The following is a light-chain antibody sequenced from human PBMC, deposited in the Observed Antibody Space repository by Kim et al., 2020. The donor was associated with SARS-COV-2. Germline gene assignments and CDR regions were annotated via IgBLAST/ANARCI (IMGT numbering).Light chain of an antibody. V-gene: IGKV1-27*01. CDR1: QGIRHY. CDR3: QKYDGAPLT. CDR2: AAS. Sequence: VTLPCRSSQGIRHYLASYQQQPRKVPHLLIHAASTLQSGLPSRFSGASSGADCTLTISSLQTEDVATYYCQKYDGAPLTFGGGTKVDIK. J-gene: IGKJ4*01.